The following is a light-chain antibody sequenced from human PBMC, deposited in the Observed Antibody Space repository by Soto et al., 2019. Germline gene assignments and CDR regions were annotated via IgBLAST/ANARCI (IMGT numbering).Light chain of an antibody. CDR1: PSVTNY. J-gene: IGKJ5*01. CDR3: QQRSNWPLT. V-gene: IGKV3-11*01. CDR2: GAF. Sequence: IVLTQSPATLSLSPGERATLSCRASPSVTNYLAWYQQKPGQAPRLVIYGAFNRATGIPARFSGSGSGTDFTLTISSLEPEDFAVYYCQQRSNWPLTFGQGTRLEIK.